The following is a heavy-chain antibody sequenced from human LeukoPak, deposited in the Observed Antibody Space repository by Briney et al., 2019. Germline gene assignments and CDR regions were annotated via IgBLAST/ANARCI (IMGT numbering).Heavy chain of an antibody. Sequence: SETLSLTCTVSGGSISSSSYYWGWIRQPPGKGLEWIGSIYYSGSTYYNPSLKSRVTISVDTSKNQFSLKLSSVTTADTAVYYCARGAAGYSYGWGQGTLVTVSS. V-gene: IGHV4-39*07. D-gene: IGHD5-18*01. CDR3: ARGAAGYSYG. J-gene: IGHJ4*02. CDR1: GGSISSSSYY. CDR2: IYYSGST.